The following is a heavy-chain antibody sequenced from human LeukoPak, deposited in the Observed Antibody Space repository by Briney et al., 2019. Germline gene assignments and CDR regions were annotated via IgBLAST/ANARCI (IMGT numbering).Heavy chain of an antibody. CDR2: INPNSGGT. D-gene: IGHD2-15*01. CDR1: GYTFTSYY. Sequence: ASVKVSCKASGYTFTSYYMHWVRQAPGQGLEWMGWINPNSGGTNYAQKFQGRVTMTRDTSISTAYMELSRLRSDDTAVYYCARGTIVVVVAARRNWFDPWGQGTLVTVSS. V-gene: IGHV1-2*02. J-gene: IGHJ5*02. CDR3: ARGTIVVVVAARRNWFDP.